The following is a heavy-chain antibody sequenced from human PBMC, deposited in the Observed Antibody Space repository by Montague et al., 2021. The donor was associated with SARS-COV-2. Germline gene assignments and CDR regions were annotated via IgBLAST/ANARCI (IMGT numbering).Heavy chain of an antibody. Sequence: LSLTCTVSGGSISSDYYYWSWIRQPPGKGLEWIGYIYYSGSXXYNPSLKSRVTISVDTSKNQFSLKLNSVTAADTAVYYCAKIREQLVRRWFDPWGQGTQVTVSS. CDR3: AKIREQLVRRWFDP. J-gene: IGHJ5*02. V-gene: IGHV4-31*03. CDR2: IYYSGSX. D-gene: IGHD6-13*01. CDR1: GGSISSDYYY.